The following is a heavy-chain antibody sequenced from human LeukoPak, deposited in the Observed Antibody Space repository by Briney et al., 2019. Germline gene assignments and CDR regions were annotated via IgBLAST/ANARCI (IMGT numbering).Heavy chain of an antibody. CDR2: ISSSSSTI. J-gene: IGHJ4*02. D-gene: IGHD6-19*01. CDR1: GFTFSSYS. V-gene: IGHV3-48*02. Sequence: PGGSLRLSCAASGFTFSSYSINWVRQAPGKGLEWVSYISSSSSTIYYADSVKGRFTISRDNAKNPLYLQMNSLRDEDTAVYYCARDLPPGSSGWYLGYWGQGTLVTVSS. CDR3: ARDLPPGSSGWYLGY.